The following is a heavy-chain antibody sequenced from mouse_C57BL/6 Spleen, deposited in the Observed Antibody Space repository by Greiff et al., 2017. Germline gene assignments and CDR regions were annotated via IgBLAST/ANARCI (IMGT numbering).Heavy chain of an antibody. D-gene: IGHD2-1*01. V-gene: IGHV1-15*01. CDR3: TRMGLRGNYGGVYWYFDV. CDR2: IDPETGGT. J-gene: IGHJ1*03. Sequence: VQLQESGAELVRPGASVTLSCKASGYTFTDYEMHWVKQTPVHGLEWIGAIDPETGGTAYNQKFKGKAILTAAKSSSTASMALRSLTSEDSAGYYCTRMGLRGNYGGVYWYFDVWGTGTTVTVSS. CDR1: GYTFTDYE.